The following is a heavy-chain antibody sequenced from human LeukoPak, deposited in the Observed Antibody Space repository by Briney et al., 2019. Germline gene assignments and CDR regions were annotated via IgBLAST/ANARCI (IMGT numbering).Heavy chain of an antibody. CDR1: GFTFSSYG. V-gene: IGHV3-30*18. CDR2: ISYDGSNK. D-gene: IGHD6-19*01. CDR3: AKSYSSGWPTPFDY. J-gene: IGHJ4*02. Sequence: GGPLRLSCAASGFTFSSYGMHWVPQAPGKGLEWVAVISYDGSNKYYADSVKGRFTISRDNSKNTLYLQMNSLRAEDTAVYYCAKSYSSGWPTPFDYWGQGTLVTVSS.